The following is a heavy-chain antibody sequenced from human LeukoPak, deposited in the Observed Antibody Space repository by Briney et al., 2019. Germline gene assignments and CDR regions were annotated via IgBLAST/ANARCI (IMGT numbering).Heavy chain of an antibody. D-gene: IGHD5-18*01. CDR2: IYTSGST. Sequence: SETLSLACTVSGGSISSYYWSWIRQPAGKGLEWIGRIYTSGSTNYNPSLKSRVTMSVDTSKNQFSLKLSSVTAADTAVYYCARGLSRYSYGPDQQYYFDYWGQGTLVTVSS. CDR1: GGSISSYY. V-gene: IGHV4-4*07. CDR3: ARGLSRYSYGPDQQYYFDY. J-gene: IGHJ4*02.